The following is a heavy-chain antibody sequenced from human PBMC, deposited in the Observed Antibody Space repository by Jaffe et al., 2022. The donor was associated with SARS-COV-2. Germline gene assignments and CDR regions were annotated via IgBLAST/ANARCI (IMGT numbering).Heavy chain of an antibody. J-gene: IGHJ6*02. V-gene: IGHV3-23*01. D-gene: IGHD2-2*01. Sequence: EVQLLESGGGLVQPGGSLRLSCAASGFTFSSYAMSWVRQAPGKGLEWVSAISGSGGSTYYADSVKGRFTISRDNSKNTLYLQMNSLRAEDTAVYYCAKDQGLSEYQLLWYYGMDVWGQGTTVTVSS. CDR3: AKDQGLSEYQLLWYYGMDV. CDR1: GFTFSSYA. CDR2: ISGSGGST.